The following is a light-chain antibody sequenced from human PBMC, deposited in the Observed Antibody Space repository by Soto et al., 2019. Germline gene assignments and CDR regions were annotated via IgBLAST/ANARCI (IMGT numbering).Light chain of an antibody. J-gene: IGKJ1*01. V-gene: IGKV1-6*01. CDR1: QGIRND. Sequence: AIQMTQSPSSLSASVGDRVTITCRASQGIRNDLGWYQQKPGKAPKLLIYAASNLQTGVPSRFSGSGSGTDFTLTITRLQPQDFASYYCLQDYNYPRTFGQGTKVDIK. CDR3: LQDYNYPRT. CDR2: AAS.